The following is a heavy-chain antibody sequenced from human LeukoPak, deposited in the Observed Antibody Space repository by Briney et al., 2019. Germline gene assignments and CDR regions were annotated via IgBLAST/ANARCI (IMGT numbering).Heavy chain of an antibody. CDR3: ARDAPYYYGSGSYEDYYYYYMDV. Sequence: SETLSLTCTVSGGSISSYYWSWIRQPPGKGLEWIGYIYFSGSTNYNPSLKSRVTISVDTSKNQFSLKLSSVTAADTAVYYCARDAPYYYGSGSYEDYYYYYMDVWGKGTTATVSS. CDR2: IYFSGST. D-gene: IGHD3-10*01. CDR1: GGSISSYY. J-gene: IGHJ6*03. V-gene: IGHV4-59*01.